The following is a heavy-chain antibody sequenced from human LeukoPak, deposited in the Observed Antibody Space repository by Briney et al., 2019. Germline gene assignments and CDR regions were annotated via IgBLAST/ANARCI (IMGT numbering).Heavy chain of an antibody. CDR3: ARQVWIFGVVIMGYFDY. Sequence: SETLSLTCTVSGDSIGSSSHYWGWIRQPPGKGLEWIGNTDGSAYYNPSLKGRVTISIDTSNNQLSLKLSSVTAADTAVYYCARQVWIFGVVIMGYFDYWGQGTLVTVSS. V-gene: IGHV4-39*01. J-gene: IGHJ4*02. CDR2: TDGSA. D-gene: IGHD3-3*01. CDR1: GDSIGSSSHY.